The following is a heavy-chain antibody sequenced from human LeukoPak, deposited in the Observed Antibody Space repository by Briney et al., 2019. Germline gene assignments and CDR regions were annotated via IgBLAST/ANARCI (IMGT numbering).Heavy chain of an antibody. CDR1: GGTFTSYA. CDR2: INAGNGNT. Sequence: GASVKVSCKASGGTFTSYAMHWVRQAPGQRLEWMGWINAGNGNTKYSQKFQGRVTITRDTSASTAYMELSSLRSEDTAVYYCARSVVGIVVVPAAIRPHYYFDYWGQGTLVTVSS. J-gene: IGHJ4*02. CDR3: ARSVVGIVVVPAAIRPHYYFDY. V-gene: IGHV1-3*01. D-gene: IGHD2-2*03.